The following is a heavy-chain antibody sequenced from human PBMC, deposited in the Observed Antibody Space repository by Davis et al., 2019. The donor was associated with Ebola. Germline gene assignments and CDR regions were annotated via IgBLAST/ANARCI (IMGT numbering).Heavy chain of an antibody. CDR3: ARGRGNYAIDY. Sequence: GGSLRLSCAASGFTFSGSAMHWVRQASGKGLEWVGRIRSKANSYATAYAASVKGRFTISRDDSKNTAYLQMNSLRDEDTAVYYCARGRGNYAIDYWGQGTLVIVSS. CDR2: IRSKANSYAT. CDR1: GFTFSGSA. V-gene: IGHV3-73*01. J-gene: IGHJ4*02. D-gene: IGHD1-7*01.